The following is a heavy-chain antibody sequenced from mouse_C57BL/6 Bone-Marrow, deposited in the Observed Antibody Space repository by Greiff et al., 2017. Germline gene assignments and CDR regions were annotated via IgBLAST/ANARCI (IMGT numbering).Heavy chain of an antibody. J-gene: IGHJ2*01. CDR1: GYAFTNYL. V-gene: IGHV1-54*01. CDR3: ARDDSSFFFDD. CDR2: INPGSGGT. Sequence: QVQLKQSGAELVRPGTSVKVSCKASGYAFTNYLIEWVKQRPGQGLEWIGVINPGSGGTNYNEKFKGKATLTADKSSSTAYMQLSSLTSEDAAVYFCARDDSSFFFDDWGQGTTLTVSS. D-gene: IGHD3-2*01.